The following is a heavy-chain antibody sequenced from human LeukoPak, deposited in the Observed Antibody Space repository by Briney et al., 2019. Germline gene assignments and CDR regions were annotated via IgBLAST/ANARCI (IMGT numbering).Heavy chain of an antibody. J-gene: IGHJ4*02. CDR1: GFIFSSYG. V-gene: IGHV3-30*18. D-gene: IGHD2-2*01. CDR3: AKDACTRTSCYYFDY. CDR2: ISYDGSNK. Sequence: PGSSLRLSCEASGFIFSSYGIHWVRQAPGQGLEWVAFISYDGSNKYYADSLKGRFTISRDNSKNTLYLQMSSLRAEDTAVYYCAKDACTRTSCYYFDYWGQGTLVTVSS.